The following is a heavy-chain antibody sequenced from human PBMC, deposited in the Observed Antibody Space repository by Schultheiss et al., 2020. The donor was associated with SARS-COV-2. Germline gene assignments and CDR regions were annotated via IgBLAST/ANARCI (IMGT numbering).Heavy chain of an antibody. CDR2: ISYDGSNK. CDR3: ARGGPDMDGSYWADPEPYYFDY. CDR1: GFTFSNYG. J-gene: IGHJ4*02. V-gene: IGHV3-30*19. D-gene: IGHD1-26*01. Sequence: GGSLRLSCAASGFTFSNYGMHWVRQAPGKGLEWVAVISYDGSNKYYADSVKGRFTISRDNSKNTLYLQMNSLRAEDTAVYYCARGGPDMDGSYWADPEPYYFDYWGQGTLVTVSS.